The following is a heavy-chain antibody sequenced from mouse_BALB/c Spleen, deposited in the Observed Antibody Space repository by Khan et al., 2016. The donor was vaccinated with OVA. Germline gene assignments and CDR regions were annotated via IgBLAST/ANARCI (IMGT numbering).Heavy chain of an antibody. Sequence: QVQLQQSGAELVRPGTSVKMSCKAAGYTFTNYWIGWVKQRPGHGLEWIGDIFPGGGYTNYDEKFKGMASLTTDTSSSTAYMQFSSLTSEASAIYYCERRGASRATWDFFDYWGQGTTLTVSS. J-gene: IGHJ2*01. CDR3: ERRGASRATWDFFDY. CDR1: GYTFTNYW. D-gene: IGHD3-1*01. V-gene: IGHV1-63*02. CDR2: IFPGGGYT.